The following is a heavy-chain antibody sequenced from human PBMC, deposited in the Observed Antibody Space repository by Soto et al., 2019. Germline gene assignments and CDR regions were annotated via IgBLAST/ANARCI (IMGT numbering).Heavy chain of an antibody. CDR3: AREGVQGGLDV. CDR2: ISPSGGRT. J-gene: IGHJ6*02. D-gene: IGHD2-8*01. V-gene: IGHV1-46*01. CDR1: GYTFTSYH. Sequence: QVQLVQSGAEVKKPGASERISCKASGYTFTSYHLHWVRQAPGQGLEWVGMISPSGGRTTYAQKFQRRVTMTRDTSTNSIVMELNSLRSDDTAIYYCAREGVQGGLDVWGQGTTVTVSS.